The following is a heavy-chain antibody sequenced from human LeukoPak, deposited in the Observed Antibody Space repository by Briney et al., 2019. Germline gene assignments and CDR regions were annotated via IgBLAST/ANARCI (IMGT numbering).Heavy chain of an antibody. V-gene: IGHV3-53*01. Sequence: GGSLRLSCAASGFTFSSNYMSWVRQAPGKGLEWVSVIYSGGSTYYADSVKGRFTISRDNSKNTPYLQMNSLRAEDTAVYYCARELYEAAAAYDYWGQGTLVTVSS. D-gene: IGHD6-13*01. J-gene: IGHJ4*02. CDR1: GFTFSSNY. CDR2: IYSGGST. CDR3: ARELYEAAAAYDY.